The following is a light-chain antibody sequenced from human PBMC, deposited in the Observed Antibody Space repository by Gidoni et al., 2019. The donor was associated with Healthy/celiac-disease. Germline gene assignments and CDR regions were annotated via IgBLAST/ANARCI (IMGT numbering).Light chain of an antibody. CDR1: QSINSY. CDR2: AAS. J-gene: IGKJ4*01. V-gene: IGKV1-39*01. CDR3: QQSYSTPQT. Sequence: DIQMTQSPSSLSASVGDRVTITCRASQSINSYLNWYQQKPGKAPKLLIYAASSLQSGVPSRFSGSGSGTDFTLTISSLQPEDFATYYCQQSYSTPQTFXGXTKVEIK.